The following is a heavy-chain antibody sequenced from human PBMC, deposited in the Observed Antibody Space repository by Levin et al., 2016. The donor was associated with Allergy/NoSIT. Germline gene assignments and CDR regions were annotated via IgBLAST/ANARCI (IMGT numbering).Heavy chain of an antibody. CDR3: ARQGWDYDFWSWPGS. V-gene: IGHV5-51*01. J-gene: IGHJ4*02. D-gene: IGHD3-3*01. CDR2: IYPGDSDT. Sequence: VRQMPGKGLEWMGIIYPGDSDTRYSPSFQGQVTISADKSISTAYLQWSSLKASDTAMYYCARQGWDYDFWSWPGSWGQGTLVTVSS.